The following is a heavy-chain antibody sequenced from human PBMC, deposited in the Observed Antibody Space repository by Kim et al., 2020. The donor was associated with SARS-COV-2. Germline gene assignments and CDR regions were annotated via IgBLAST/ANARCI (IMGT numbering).Heavy chain of an antibody. Sequence: FQGQVTISADKSISTAYLQWSSLKASDTAMYYCARHLGRSGYYRPYFDYWGQGTLVTVSS. V-gene: IGHV5-51*01. D-gene: IGHD3-3*01. J-gene: IGHJ4*02. CDR3: ARHLGRSGYYRPYFDY.